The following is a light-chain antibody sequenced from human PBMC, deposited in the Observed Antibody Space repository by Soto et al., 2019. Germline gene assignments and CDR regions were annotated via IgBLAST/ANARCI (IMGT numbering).Light chain of an antibody. CDR2: SND. J-gene: IGLJ3*02. V-gene: IGLV1-44*01. CDR3: AAWDDSLNGPV. CDR1: SSNIAVNG. Sequence: QSVLTQPPSASGTPGQRVAISCSGSSSNIAVNGVNWYQQLPGTAPKLLIYSNDQRPSGVPDRFSGSKSGTSASLAISGLQSEDEADYYCAAWDDSLNGPVFGGGTKLTVL.